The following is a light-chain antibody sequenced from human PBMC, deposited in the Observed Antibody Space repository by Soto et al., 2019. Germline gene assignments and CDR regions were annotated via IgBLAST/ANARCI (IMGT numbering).Light chain of an antibody. V-gene: IGKV3-20*01. Sequence: EIVLTQSPGTLSLSPGERATLSCRASQSVSNNYLAWYQQKPGQAPRLLIYGASNRATGIPARFSGSGSGTDFTLTISRLEPEDFAVYFCQQYSSSLITFGQGTRLEIK. J-gene: IGKJ5*01. CDR1: QSVSNNY. CDR2: GAS. CDR3: QQYSSSLIT.